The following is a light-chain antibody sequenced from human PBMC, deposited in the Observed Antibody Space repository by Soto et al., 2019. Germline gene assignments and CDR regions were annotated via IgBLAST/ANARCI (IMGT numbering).Light chain of an antibody. CDR3: QHLRTYPFS. CDR2: PAS. Sequence: DIQLTQSPSFLSASVGDRVTVSCRASQDISTSLAWFQQKAGKVPQLLVYPASTLQDGVPSRFSGSGSGTYFTLTINNLQAEDFATYYCQHLRTYPFSFGPGTKLDI. V-gene: IGKV1-9*01. J-gene: IGKJ2*03. CDR1: QDISTS.